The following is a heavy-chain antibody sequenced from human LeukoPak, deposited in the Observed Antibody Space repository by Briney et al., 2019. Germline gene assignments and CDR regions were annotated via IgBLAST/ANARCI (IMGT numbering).Heavy chain of an antibody. CDR3: ARHFHGSGYVVDF. Sequence: SETLSLTCTVSSGSITSTSYCWGWIRQPPGKGLEWIGGIIYSGNTYYNPSPKSRVSISVDTTKNQFSLKLTSVTAADTAVYFCARHFHGSGYVVDFWGQGTLVTVSS. J-gene: IGHJ4*02. CDR2: IIYSGNT. D-gene: IGHD6-13*01. V-gene: IGHV4-39*01. CDR1: SGSITSTSYC.